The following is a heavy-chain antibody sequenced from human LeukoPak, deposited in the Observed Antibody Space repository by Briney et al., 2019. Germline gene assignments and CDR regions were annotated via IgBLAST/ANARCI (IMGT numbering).Heavy chain of an antibody. CDR2: INHSGST. J-gene: IGHJ6*03. Sequence: SETLSLTCAVYGGSFSGYYWSWIRQPPGKGLEWIGEINHSGSTNYNPSLKSRVTISVDTSKNQFALKLSSVTAADTAVYYCARGDYSSWYFYYYYYMDVWGKETTLTVS. V-gene: IGHV4-34*01. CDR1: GGSFSGYY. D-gene: IGHD6-13*01. CDR3: ARGDYSSWYFYYYYYMDV.